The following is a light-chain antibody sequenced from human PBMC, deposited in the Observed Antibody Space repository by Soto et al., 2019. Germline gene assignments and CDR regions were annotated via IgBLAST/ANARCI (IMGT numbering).Light chain of an antibody. V-gene: IGKV3-20*01. CDR2: GAS. CDR1: QTVSTNY. Sequence: EIVLPQSRGTLSLSPGERATLSCRASQTVSTNYLAWYQQKPGQAPRLLIYGASKRATGIQDRFSGSVSVTDFPHAISRVKPEYFGGYCCQQYGSSPRNFGQGTKVDIK. J-gene: IGKJ1*01. CDR3: QQYGSSPRN.